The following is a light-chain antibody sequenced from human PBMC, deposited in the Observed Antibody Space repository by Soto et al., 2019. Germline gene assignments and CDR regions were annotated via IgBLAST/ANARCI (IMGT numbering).Light chain of an antibody. J-gene: IGLJ1*01. CDR3: SSYTSSITYV. CDR1: SSDVGGYNY. CDR2: EVS. Sequence: QSVLTHPASVSGSPGQSITISCTGTSSDVGGYNYVSWYQHHPGKAPKLIIYEVSNRPSGVSNRFSGSKSGNTASLTISGLQAEDETDYYCSSYTSSITYVFGTGTKVTV. V-gene: IGLV2-14*01.